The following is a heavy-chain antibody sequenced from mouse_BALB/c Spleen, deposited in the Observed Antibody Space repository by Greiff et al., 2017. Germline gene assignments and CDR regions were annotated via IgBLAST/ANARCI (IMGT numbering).Heavy chain of an antibody. CDR1: GDSITSGY. V-gene: IGHV3-8*02. CDR2: ISYSGST. CDR3: AKPATRSYCYFDV. Sequence: EVKLQESGPSLVKPSQTLSLTCSVTGDSITSGYWNWIRKFPGNKLEYMGYISYSGSTYYNPSLKSRISITRDTSKNQYYLQLNSVTTEDTATYYGAKPATRSYCYFDVWGAGTTVTVSS. J-gene: IGHJ1*01.